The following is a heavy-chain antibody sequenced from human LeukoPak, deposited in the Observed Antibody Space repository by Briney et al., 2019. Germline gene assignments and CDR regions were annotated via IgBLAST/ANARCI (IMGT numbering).Heavy chain of an antibody. V-gene: IGHV3-23*01. D-gene: IGHD4-23*01. CDR1: GFTFSSQA. CDR3: AKDRNGNSRPYNFDY. Sequence: GGSLRLSCAASGFTFSSQAMNWVRQAPWKGLEWVSGVSGSGSNTYYADSVKGRFAISRDNSKNTLYLQMNSLRVEDAAVYYCAKDRNGNSRPYNFDYWGQGTLVTVSS. J-gene: IGHJ4*02. CDR2: VSGSGSNT.